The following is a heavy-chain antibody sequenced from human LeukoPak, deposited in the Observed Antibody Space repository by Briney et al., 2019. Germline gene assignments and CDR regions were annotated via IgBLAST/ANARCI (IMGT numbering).Heavy chain of an antibody. V-gene: IGHV4-39*01. Sequence: SETLSLTCAVYGGSFSSYYWGWIRQPPGKGLEWIGSIYYSGSTYYNPSLKSRVTISVDTSKNQFSLKLSSVAAADTAVYYCASPSYYYGSGSYSPPFDYWGQGTLVTVSS. CDR3: ASPSYYYGSGSYSPPFDY. CDR1: GGSFSSYY. D-gene: IGHD3-10*01. J-gene: IGHJ4*02. CDR2: IYYSGST.